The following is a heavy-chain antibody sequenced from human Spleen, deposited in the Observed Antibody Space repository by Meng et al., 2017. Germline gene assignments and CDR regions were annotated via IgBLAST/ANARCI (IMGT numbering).Heavy chain of an antibody. CDR3: AKLDGSSWFHY. CDR2: LSGGGFTT. Sequence: GESLKISCAASGFSFSSYAMSWVRHAPGKGLEWVSALSGGGFTTYYADSVKGRFAISRHNSKNTLYLQMNSLRAEDTALYYCAKLDGSSWFHYWGQGTLVTVSS. CDR1: GFSFSSYA. D-gene: IGHD6-13*01. J-gene: IGHJ4*02. V-gene: IGHV3-23*01.